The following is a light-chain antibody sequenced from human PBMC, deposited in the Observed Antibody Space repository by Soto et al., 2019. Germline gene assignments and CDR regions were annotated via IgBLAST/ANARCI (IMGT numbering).Light chain of an antibody. CDR2: DSS. CDR1: QDISNY. CDR3: QQYGSSPRT. V-gene: IGKV1-33*01. Sequence: DIQLTQSPSSLSASVGDRVTITCQASQDISNYLNWHQQKPGKGPKVLIHDSSNLEIGVPSRFSGSGSGTDFTLTISRLEPEDFAVYYCQQYGSSPRTFGQGTKVDIK. J-gene: IGKJ1*01.